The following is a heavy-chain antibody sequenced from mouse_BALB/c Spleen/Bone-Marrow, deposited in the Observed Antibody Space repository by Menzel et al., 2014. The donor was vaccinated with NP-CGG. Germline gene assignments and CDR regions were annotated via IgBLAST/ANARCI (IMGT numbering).Heavy chain of an antibody. CDR3: TRGEYGNYVRCGMDS. CDR2: IYPGDGST. Sequence: LVESGPALVKPGALVKISCKASGYTFTRYDINWVKQRPGEGLEWIGWIYPGDGSTKDNEKFKGKASLTADKSSSTAYMQLSSVTSENSAVYFCTRGEYGNYVRCGMDSWGQGTPLTVYS. J-gene: IGHJ4*01. D-gene: IGHD2-1*01. V-gene: IGHV1S33*01. CDR1: GYTFTRYD.